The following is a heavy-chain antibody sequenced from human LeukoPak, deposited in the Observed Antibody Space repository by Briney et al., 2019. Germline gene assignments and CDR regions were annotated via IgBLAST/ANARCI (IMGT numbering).Heavy chain of an antibody. CDR3: ARAPFIQSDFGGTFDY. CDR1: GYSISSGYY. J-gene: IGHJ4*02. V-gene: IGHV4-38-2*01. Sequence: SETLSLTCAVSGYSISSGYYWGWIRQPPGKGLEWIGSIFHSGSTYYNPSLKSRVTISIDASKNQFSLKLSSVTAADTAVYYCARAPFIQSDFGGTFDYWGQGTLVTVSP. D-gene: IGHD4-23*01. CDR2: IFHSGST.